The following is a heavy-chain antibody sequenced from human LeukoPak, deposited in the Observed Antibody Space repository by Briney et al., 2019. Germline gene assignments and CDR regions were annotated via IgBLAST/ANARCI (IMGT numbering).Heavy chain of an antibody. J-gene: IGHJ4*02. CDR1: GFTFSSYE. V-gene: IGHV3-48*03. CDR2: ISSSGSTI. CDR3: ARVITFGGVIVGIDY. Sequence: GGSLRLSCAASGFTFSSYEMNWVRQAPGKGLEWVSYISSSGSTIYCADSVKGRFTISRDNAKNSLYLQMNSLRAEDTAVYYCARVITFGGVIVGIDYWGQGTLVTVSS. D-gene: IGHD3-16*02.